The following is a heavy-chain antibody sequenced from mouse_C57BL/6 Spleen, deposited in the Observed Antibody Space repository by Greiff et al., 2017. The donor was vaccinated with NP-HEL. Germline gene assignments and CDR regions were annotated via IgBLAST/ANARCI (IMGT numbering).Heavy chain of an antibody. Sequence: QVQLQQPGAELVRPGTSVKLSCKASGYTFTSYWMHWVKQRPGQGLEWIGVIDPSDSYTNYNQKFKGKATLTVDTSSSTAYMQLSSLTSEDSAVYYCARDGNSYFDVWGTGTTVTVSS. CDR3: ARDGNSYFDV. CDR1: GYTFTSYW. D-gene: IGHD2-1*01. V-gene: IGHV1-59*01. CDR2: IDPSDSYT. J-gene: IGHJ1*03.